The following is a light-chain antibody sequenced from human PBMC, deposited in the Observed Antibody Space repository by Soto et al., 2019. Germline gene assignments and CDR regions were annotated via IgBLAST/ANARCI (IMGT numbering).Light chain of an antibody. CDR2: DAS. J-gene: IGKJ3*01. CDR3: QQRSDWPPFT. CDR1: QSVNSY. Sequence: EIVLTQSPATLSLSPGERATLSCRASQSVNSYLAWYQQKPGQAPRLLIYDASNRATGIPARFSGSGSGTEFTLTISSLEPEDFAVYYCQQRSDWPPFTFGPGTKVDIX. V-gene: IGKV3-11*01.